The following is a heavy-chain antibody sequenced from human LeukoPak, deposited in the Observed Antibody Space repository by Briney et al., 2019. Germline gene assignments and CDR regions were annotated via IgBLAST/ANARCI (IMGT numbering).Heavy chain of an antibody. J-gene: IGHJ5*02. CDR1: GFTFSSYG. CDR3: AREIEQRLGNWFDP. CDR2: IWYDGSNK. V-gene: IGHV3-33*01. Sequence: GGSLRLSCAASGFTFSSYGMHWVRQAPGKGLEWVAVIWYDGSNKYYADSVKGRFTISRDNSKNTLYLQMNSLRAEDTAVYYCAREIEQRLGNWFDPWGQGTLVTVSS. D-gene: IGHD6-25*01.